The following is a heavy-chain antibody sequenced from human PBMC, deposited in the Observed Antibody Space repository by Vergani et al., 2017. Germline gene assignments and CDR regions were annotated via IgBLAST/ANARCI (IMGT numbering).Heavy chain of an antibody. V-gene: IGHV4-39*01. D-gene: IGHD3-16*01. Sequence: QVQLQESGPGLVKPPETLSLTCTLSGCSISSSSHFWGWLRQTPGKGLEWIGSIYYSGSTYYNPSLKSRVSISFDTSKNQFSLKFSSVTAADSAVYYCARHDSGHYDSSYYGLDVWGQGTTVTVSS. J-gene: IGHJ6*02. CDR2: IYYSGST. CDR3: ARHDSGHYDSSYYGLDV. CDR1: GCSISSSSHF.